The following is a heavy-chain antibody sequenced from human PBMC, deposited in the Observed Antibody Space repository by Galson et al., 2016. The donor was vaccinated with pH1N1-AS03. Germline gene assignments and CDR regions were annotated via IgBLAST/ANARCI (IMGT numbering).Heavy chain of an antibody. CDR3: ARDIPEYTMGGLDL. D-gene: IGHD2-21*01. V-gene: IGHV3-66*03. CDR1: GFSVATHY. CDR2: VYRSGNA. J-gene: IGHJ3*01. Sequence: SLRLSCAASGFSVATHYMTWVRQAPGKGLEWVSVVYRSGNAYYTDSVKGRFTMSRDAVKNTVHLQMDNLRGDDTALYYCARDIPEYTMGGLDLWVQGTMLSVSS.